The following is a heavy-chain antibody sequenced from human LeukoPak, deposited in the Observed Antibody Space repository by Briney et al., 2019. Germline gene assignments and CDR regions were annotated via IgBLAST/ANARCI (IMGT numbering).Heavy chain of an antibody. Sequence: ASVKVSCKASGYTLTGYYMHWVRQAPGQGLEWMGWINPNSGGTNYAQKFQGRVTMTRDTSISTAYMELSRLRSDDTAVYYCARKLDSSGWTLFDYWGQGTLVTVSS. CDR3: ARKLDSSGWTLFDY. J-gene: IGHJ4*02. CDR1: GYTLTGYY. CDR2: INPNSGGT. D-gene: IGHD6-19*01. V-gene: IGHV1-2*02.